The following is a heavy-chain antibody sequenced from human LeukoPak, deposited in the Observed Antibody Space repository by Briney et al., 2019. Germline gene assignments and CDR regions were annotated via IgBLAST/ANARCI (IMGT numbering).Heavy chain of an antibody. CDR2: IYYSGNT. CDR1: GGSISSSSYY. CDR3: ARQNDILTGLDY. J-gene: IGHJ4*02. V-gene: IGHV4-39*01. D-gene: IGHD3-9*01. Sequence: PSETLSLTCTVSGGSISSSSYYWGWIRQPPGKGLEWIGSIYYSGNTYYNPSLKSRVTISVDTSKNQFSLKLSSVTAADTAVYYCARQNDILTGLDYWGQGTLVTVSS.